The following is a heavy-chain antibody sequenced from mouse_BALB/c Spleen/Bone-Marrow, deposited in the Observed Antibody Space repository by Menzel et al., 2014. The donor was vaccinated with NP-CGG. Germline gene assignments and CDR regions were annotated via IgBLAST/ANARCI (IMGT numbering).Heavy chain of an antibody. J-gene: IGHJ4*01. Sequence: VQLKESGGGLVQPKGSLKLSCAASGFTFNMYALHWVRQAPGKGLEWVARIRSESNNYATYYADSVKDRFTISRDDSQTMLYLQMNNLKTEDTAMYNCVRAISYDFYYAMDYWGQGTSVTVSS. CDR3: VRAISYDFYYAMDY. D-gene: IGHD2-4*01. V-gene: IGHV10-1*02. CDR1: GFTFNMYA. CDR2: IRSESNNYAT.